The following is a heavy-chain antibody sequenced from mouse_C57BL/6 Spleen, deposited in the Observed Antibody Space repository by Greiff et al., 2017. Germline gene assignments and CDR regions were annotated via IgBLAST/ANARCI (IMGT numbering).Heavy chain of an antibody. J-gene: IGHJ3*01. CDR3: AREGDYDRFAY. V-gene: IGHV1-59*01. D-gene: IGHD2-4*01. CDR1: GYTFTSYW. CDR2: IDPSDSYT. Sequence: QVQLKQPGAELVRPGTSVKLSCKASGYTFTSYWMHWVKQRPGQGLEWIGVIDPSDSYTNYNQKFKGKATLTVDTSSSTAYMQLSSLTSEDSAVYYCAREGDYDRFAYWGQGTLVTVSA.